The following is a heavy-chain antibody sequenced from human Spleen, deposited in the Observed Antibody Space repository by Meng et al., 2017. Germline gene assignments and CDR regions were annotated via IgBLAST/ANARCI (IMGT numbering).Heavy chain of an antibody. CDR3: AKDRGTTIY. CDR2: ISSSGDIT. D-gene: IGHD3-16*01. Sequence: GESLKISCAASGFTFISYEMNWVRQAPGKGLAWVSYISSSGDITYYADSVKGRFSISRDNAKNSLYLQMNSLRAEDTAVYYCAKDRGTTIYWGQGTLVTVSS. J-gene: IGHJ4*02. CDR1: GFTFISYE. V-gene: IGHV3-48*03.